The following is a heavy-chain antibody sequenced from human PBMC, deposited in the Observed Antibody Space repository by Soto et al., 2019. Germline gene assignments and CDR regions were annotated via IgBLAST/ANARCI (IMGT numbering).Heavy chain of an antibody. CDR1: GFTFSSYS. J-gene: IGHJ5*02. V-gene: IGHV3-21*01. Sequence: EVQLVESGGGLVKPGGSLRLSCAASGFTFSSYSMNWVRQAPGKGLEWVSSISSSSSYIYYADSVKGRFTISRDNAKNSLYLQMNSLRAEDTAVYYCARANDFWSGYSRFDPWGQGTLVTVSS. D-gene: IGHD3-3*01. CDR3: ARANDFWSGYSRFDP. CDR2: ISSSSSYI.